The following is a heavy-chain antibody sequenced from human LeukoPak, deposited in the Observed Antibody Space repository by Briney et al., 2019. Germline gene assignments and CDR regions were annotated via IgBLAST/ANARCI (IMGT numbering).Heavy chain of an antibody. J-gene: IGHJ6*03. CDR1: GGSIDSSNYY. V-gene: IGHV4-39*01. Sequence: PSETLSLTCTVSGGSIDSSNYYWDWIRQPPGKGLEWLGNICYSGTTFYTSSLKSRVTISADMSKNQFSLRLTSVTAADTAVYYCARQRADYFYHYMDVWGKGTTVIVSS. CDR3: ARQRADYFYHYMDV. CDR2: ICYSGTT.